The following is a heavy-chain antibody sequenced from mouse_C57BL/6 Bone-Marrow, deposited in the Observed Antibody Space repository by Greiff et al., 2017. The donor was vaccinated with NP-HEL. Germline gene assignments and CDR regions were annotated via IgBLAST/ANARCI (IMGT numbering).Heavy chain of an antibody. J-gene: IGHJ3*01. V-gene: IGHV5-6*02. CDR2: ISSGGSYT. Sequence: EVKLEESGGDLVKPGGSLKLSCAASGFTFSSYGMSWVRQTPDKRLEWVATISSGGSYTYYPASVKGRFTISRDNAKNTLYLQMSSLKSEDTAMYYCARRDSKGAYWGQGTLVTVSA. D-gene: IGHD2-5*01. CDR3: ARRDSKGAY. CDR1: GFTFSSYG.